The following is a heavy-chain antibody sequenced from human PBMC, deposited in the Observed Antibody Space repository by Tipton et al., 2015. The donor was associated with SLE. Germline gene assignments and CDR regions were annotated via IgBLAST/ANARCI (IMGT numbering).Heavy chain of an antibody. V-gene: IGHV3-23*01. Sequence: SLRLSCAASGFTFSSYAMSWVRQAPGKGLEWVSGISTSGGSTYYADSVKGRFTISRDNSKNTLYLQMNSLRAEDTAVYYCARGDRELNHYYGMDVWGQGTTVTVSS. D-gene: IGHD1-26*01. J-gene: IGHJ6*02. CDR3: ARGDRELNHYYGMDV. CDR2: ISTSGGST. CDR1: GFTFSSYA.